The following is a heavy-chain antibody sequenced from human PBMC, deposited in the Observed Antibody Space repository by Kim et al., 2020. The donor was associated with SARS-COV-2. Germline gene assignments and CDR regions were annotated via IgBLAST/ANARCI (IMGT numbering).Heavy chain of an antibody. D-gene: IGHD3-3*01. J-gene: IGHJ4*02. Sequence: YAARVKGRFIISRDEEKNTLYRQMNSLKTEDTAVYYCTSDRILEWLITDYWGQGTLVTVSS. CDR3: TSDRILEWLITDY. V-gene: IGHV3-15*01.